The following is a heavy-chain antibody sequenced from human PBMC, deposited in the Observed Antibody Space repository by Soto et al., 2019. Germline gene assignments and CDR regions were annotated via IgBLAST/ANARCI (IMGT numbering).Heavy chain of an antibody. CDR1: GGSVSDKTYY. V-gene: IGHV4-61*01. Sequence: PSETLSLTCSVYGGSVSDKTYYGSWIRQPPGKRLEWIGYVYYSGTTNYNPSLRSRVTISVDLSKNRFSLRLSSVTTADTALYYCARTTAVPNTLRSRYFFDYWGQGTLVTVSS. CDR2: VYYSGTT. D-gene: IGHD4-17*01. J-gene: IGHJ4*02. CDR3: ARTTAVPNTLRSRYFFDY.